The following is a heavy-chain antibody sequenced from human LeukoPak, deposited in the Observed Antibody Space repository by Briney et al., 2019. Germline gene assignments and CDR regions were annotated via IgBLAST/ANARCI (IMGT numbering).Heavy chain of an antibody. D-gene: IGHD3-22*01. Sequence: RGSLRLSCAASGFTFSSYWMSWVRQAPGKGLEWVANIKQDGSEKYYVDSVKGRFTISRDNAKNSLYLQMNSLRAEDTAVYYCARGGYDYVWGSPYYYDSSGYYGYWGQGTLVTVSS. J-gene: IGHJ4*02. CDR2: IKQDGSEK. CDR1: GFTFSSYW. V-gene: IGHV3-7*01. CDR3: ARGGYDYVWGSPYYYDSSGYYGY.